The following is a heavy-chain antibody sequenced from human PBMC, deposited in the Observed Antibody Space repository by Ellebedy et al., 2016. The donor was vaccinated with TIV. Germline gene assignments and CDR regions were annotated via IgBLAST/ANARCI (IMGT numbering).Heavy chain of an antibody. D-gene: IGHD2-21*02. CDR2: INGDGGFT. J-gene: IGHJ4*01. Sequence: PGGSLRLSCAASGFTFSRHWMHWIRPAPGKGLVWLSRINGDGGFTSHADFVKGRFTISRDNAKNTLYLQMNSLKAEDTAMYSCSTLSDTGYWGHGTLVTVSS. CDR1: GFTFSRHW. CDR3: STLSDTGY. V-gene: IGHV3-74*01.